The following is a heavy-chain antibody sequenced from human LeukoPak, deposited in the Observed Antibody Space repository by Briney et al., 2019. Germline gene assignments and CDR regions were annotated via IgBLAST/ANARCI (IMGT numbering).Heavy chain of an antibody. CDR3: ARDHVINQAPPGF. J-gene: IGHJ4*02. CDR2: VWSDGTNK. V-gene: IGHV3-33*08. CDR1: GFTFSSYA. D-gene: IGHD3-10*01. Sequence: GGSLRLSCAASGFTFSSYAMSWVRQAPGKGPEWVAVVWSDGTNKYYADSVKGRFTISRDNSKNTVYLQMNSLRAEDTAVYYCARDHVINQAPPGFWGQGTLVTVSS.